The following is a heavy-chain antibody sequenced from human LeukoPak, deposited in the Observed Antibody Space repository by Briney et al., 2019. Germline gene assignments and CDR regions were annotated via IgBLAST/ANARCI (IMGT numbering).Heavy chain of an antibody. D-gene: IGHD1-26*01. CDR3: AREFDELLRFNWFDP. CDR2: IYTSGST. J-gene: IGHJ5*02. Sequence: SETLSLTCTVSGGSISSYYWSWIRQPAGKGLEWIGRIYTSGSTNYNPSLKSRVTMSVDTSKNQFSLKLSSVTAADTAVYYCAREFDELLRFNWFDPWGQGTLVTVSS. CDR1: GGSISSYY. V-gene: IGHV4-4*07.